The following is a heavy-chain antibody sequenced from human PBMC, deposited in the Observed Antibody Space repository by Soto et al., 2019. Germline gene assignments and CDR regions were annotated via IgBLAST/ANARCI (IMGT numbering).Heavy chain of an antibody. CDR2: IYYSGST. V-gene: IGHV4-31*03. J-gene: IGHJ4*02. CDR3: ARRAAAATVYYFDY. Sequence: PSETLSLTCTVSGGSISSGGDYWSWIRQHPGKGLEWIGYIYYSGSTYYNPSLKSRVTISVDTSKNQFSLKLSSVTAADTAVYYCARRAAAATVYYFDYWGQGTLVTVSS. D-gene: IGHD6-13*01. CDR1: GGSISSGGDY.